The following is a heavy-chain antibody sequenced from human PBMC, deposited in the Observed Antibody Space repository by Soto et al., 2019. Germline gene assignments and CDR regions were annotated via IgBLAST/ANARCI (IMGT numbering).Heavy chain of an antibody. CDR3: ATTGGFGELSFDY. D-gene: IGHD3-10*01. J-gene: IGHJ4*02. Sequence: PGGSLRLSCAASGFTFSSYAMNWVRQAPGKGLEWVALISYDGSNKYYADSVKGRFTISRDSSKNTLYLQMNSLTAADTAVYYCATTGGFGELSFDYWGQGTLVTVSS. V-gene: IGHV3-30-3*01. CDR1: GFTFSSYA. CDR2: ISYDGSNK.